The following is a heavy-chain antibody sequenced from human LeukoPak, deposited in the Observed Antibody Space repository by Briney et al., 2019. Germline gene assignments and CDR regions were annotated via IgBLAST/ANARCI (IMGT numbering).Heavy chain of an antibody. CDR2: ISSSSSYI. CDR1: GFTFSSYS. Sequence: GGSLRLSCAASGFTFSSYSMNWVRQAPGKGLEWVSSISSSSSYIYYADSVKGRFTISRDNAKNSLYLQMNSLRAEDTAVYYCARDGLDFWSGYYTGYYYYYMDVWGKGTTVTVSS. CDR3: ARDGLDFWSGYYTGYYYYYMDV. J-gene: IGHJ6*03. V-gene: IGHV3-21*01. D-gene: IGHD3-3*01.